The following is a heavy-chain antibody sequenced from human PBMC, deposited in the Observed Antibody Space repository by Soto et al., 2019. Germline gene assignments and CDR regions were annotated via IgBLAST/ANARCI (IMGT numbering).Heavy chain of an antibody. CDR2: ISYDGSNK. V-gene: IGHV3-30*18. CDR3: AKDPGSGSHPYYYYGMDV. J-gene: IGHJ6*02. D-gene: IGHD1-26*01. Sequence: GGSLRLSCAASGFTFSSYGMHWVRQAPGKGLEWVAVISYDGSNKYYADSVKGRFTISRDNSKNTLYLQMNSLRAEDTAVYYCAKDPGSGSHPYYYYGMDVWAKGPRSPSP. CDR1: GFTFSSYG.